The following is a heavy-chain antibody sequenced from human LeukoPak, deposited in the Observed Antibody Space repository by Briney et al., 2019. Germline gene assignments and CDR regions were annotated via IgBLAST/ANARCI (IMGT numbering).Heavy chain of an antibody. CDR3: ARGPREEYGEYFQH. D-gene: IGHD2-2*01. CDR1: GGTFSSYA. J-gene: IGHJ1*01. Sequence: SVKVSCKASGGTFSSYAISWVRQAPGQGLEWMGGIIHIFGTANYAQKFQGRVTITADESTSTAYMELSSLRSEDTAVYYCARGPREEYGEYFQHWGQGTLVTVSS. V-gene: IGHV1-69*13. CDR2: IIHIFGTA.